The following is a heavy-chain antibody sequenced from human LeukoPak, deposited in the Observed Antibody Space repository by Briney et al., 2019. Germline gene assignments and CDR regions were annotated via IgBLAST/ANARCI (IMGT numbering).Heavy chain of an antibody. V-gene: IGHV1-18*01. CDR3: ARVTTSPVLLWFGEFDY. J-gene: IGHJ4*02. D-gene: IGHD3-10*01. Sequence: ASVKVSCKASGYTFTSYGISWVRQAPGQGLEWMGWISAYNGNTNYAQKLRGRVTMTTDTSTSTAYMELRSLRSDDTAVYYCARVTTSPVLLWFGEFDYWGQGTLVTVSS. CDR1: GYTFTSYG. CDR2: ISAYNGNT.